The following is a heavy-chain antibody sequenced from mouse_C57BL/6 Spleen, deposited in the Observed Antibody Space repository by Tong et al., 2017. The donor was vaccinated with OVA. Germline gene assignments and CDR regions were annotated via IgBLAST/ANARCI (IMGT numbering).Heavy chain of an antibody. V-gene: IGHV5-6*01. Sequence: EVQLQESGGDLVKPGGSLKLSCAASGFTFSSYGMSWVRQTPDKRLEWVATISSGGSYTYYPDSVKGRFTISIDNAKNNLYLQMSSLKSEDTARYYCARHLLLFDYWGQGTTLTVSS. CDR1: GFTFSSYG. CDR3: ARHLLLFDY. CDR2: ISSGGSYT. J-gene: IGHJ2*01.